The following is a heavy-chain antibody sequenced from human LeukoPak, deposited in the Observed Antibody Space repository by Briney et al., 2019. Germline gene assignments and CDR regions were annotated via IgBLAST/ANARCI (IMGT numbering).Heavy chain of an antibody. CDR1: GYTFTSYD. Sequence: ASVKVSCKASGYTFTSYDINWVRQATGQGLEWMGWISAYNGNTNYAQKLQGRVTMTTDTSTSTAYMELRSLRSGDTAVYYCASGGYYDFWSGYYPFDYWGQGTLVTVSS. D-gene: IGHD3-3*01. CDR2: ISAYNGNT. V-gene: IGHV1-18*01. J-gene: IGHJ4*02. CDR3: ASGGYYDFWSGYYPFDY.